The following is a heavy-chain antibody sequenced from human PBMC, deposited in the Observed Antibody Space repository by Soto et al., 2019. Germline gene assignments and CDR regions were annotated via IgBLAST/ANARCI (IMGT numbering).Heavy chain of an antibody. CDR1: GFTFSSYA. CDR3: AKVRRFGELRSLY. D-gene: IGHD3-10*01. J-gene: IGHJ4*02. V-gene: IGHV3-23*01. Sequence: VQLLESGGGLVQPGGSLRLSCAASGFTFSSYAMSWVRQAPGKGLEWVSAIGVSGDTTYYADSVKGRFTISRDNSKYSLYLQMGSLRAEETAVYYCAKVRRFGELRSLYWGQGTLVTVSS. CDR2: IGVSGDTT.